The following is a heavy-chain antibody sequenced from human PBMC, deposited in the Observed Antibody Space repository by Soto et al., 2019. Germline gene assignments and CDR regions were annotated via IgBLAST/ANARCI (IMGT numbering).Heavy chain of an antibody. V-gene: IGHV3-23*01. CDR2: ISGSGGST. CDR3: AKVGARSHLSGYLDY. CDR1: GFTFSSYA. D-gene: IGHD3-10*01. Sequence: GGSLRLSCAASGFTFSSYAMSWVRQAPGKGLEWVSAISGSGGSTYYADSVKGRFTISRDNSKNTLYLQMNSLRAEDTAVYYFAKVGARSHLSGYLDYWGKGALVTVS. J-gene: IGHJ4*02.